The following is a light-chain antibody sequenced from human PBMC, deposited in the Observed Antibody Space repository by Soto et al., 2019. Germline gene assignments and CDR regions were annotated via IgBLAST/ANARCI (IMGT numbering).Light chain of an antibody. J-gene: IGKJ4*01. CDR3: HYYRSSLLT. CDR2: AAS. V-gene: IGKV3-20*01. CDR1: QGVGRSF. Sequence: PGERATLSCRASQGVGRSFLAENQQIPGQAPGFLIYAASNRTTGIPHRFSASGSGTDFTLTLIRLEPEDLAVAYCHYYRSSLLTFGGGTKVQI.